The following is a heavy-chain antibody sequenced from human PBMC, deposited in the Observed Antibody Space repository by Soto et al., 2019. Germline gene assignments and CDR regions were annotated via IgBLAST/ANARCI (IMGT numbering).Heavy chain of an antibody. CDR1: GGTFSSYA. CDR2: LIPIFGTA. V-gene: IGHV1-69*01. CDR3: ARESGQYYYDSSGYYYGYFQH. J-gene: IGHJ1*01. Sequence: QVQLVQSGAEVKKPGSSVKVSCKASGGTFSSYAISWVRQAPGQGLEWMGGLIPIFGTANYAQKFQGRVTITADESTSTAYMELSSLRSEDTAVYYCARESGQYYYDSSGYYYGYFQHWGQGTLVTVSS. D-gene: IGHD3-22*01.